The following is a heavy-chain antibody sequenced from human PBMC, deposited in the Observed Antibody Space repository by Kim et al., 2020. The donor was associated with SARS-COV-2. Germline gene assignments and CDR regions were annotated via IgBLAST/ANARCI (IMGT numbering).Heavy chain of an antibody. J-gene: IGHJ4*02. D-gene: IGHD3-3*01. V-gene: IGHV4-34*01. CDR1: GGSFSGYY. CDR3: ARYIDYDFWSGYYTYYFDY. CDR2: INHSGST. Sequence: SETLSLTCAVYGGSFSGYYWSWIRQPPGKGLEWIGEINHSGSTNYNPSLKSRVTISVDTSKNQFSLKLSSVTAADTAVYYCARYIDYDFWSGYYTYYFDYWGQGTLVTVSS.